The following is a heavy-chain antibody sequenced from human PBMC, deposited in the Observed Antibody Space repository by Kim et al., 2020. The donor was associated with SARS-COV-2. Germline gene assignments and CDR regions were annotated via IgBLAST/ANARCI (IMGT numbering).Heavy chain of an antibody. D-gene: IGHD6-19*01. Sequence: GGSLRLSCAASGFTFSSYTMHWVRQAPGKGLEWVAIIWYDGSNKYYADSVKGRFTISRDNSRNTMYLQMNSLRAEDTALYYCAKDDSRGLPFDYWGQGTQVTVSS. J-gene: IGHJ4*02. CDR2: IWYDGSNK. CDR3: AKDDSRGLPFDY. CDR1: GFTFSSYT. V-gene: IGHV3-33*06.